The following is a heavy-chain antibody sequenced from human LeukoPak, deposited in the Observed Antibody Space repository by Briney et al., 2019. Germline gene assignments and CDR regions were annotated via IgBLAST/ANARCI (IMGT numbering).Heavy chain of an antibody. V-gene: IGHV4-59*08. CDR3: ARVGVVVPAAARALDI. CDR1: GGSISSYY. J-gene: IGHJ3*02. D-gene: IGHD2-2*01. Sequence: SETLSLTCTVSGGSISSYYWSWIRQPPGKGLEWIGYIYYSGSTNYNPSLKSRVTISVDTSKNQFSLKLSSVTAADTAVYYCARVGVVVPAAARALDIWGQGTMVTVSS. CDR2: IYYSGST.